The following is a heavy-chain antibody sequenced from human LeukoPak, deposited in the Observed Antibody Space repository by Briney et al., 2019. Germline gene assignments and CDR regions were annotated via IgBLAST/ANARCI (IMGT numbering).Heavy chain of an antibody. V-gene: IGHV4-61*02. CDR2: IYTSGST. CDR1: GGSISSGSDY. J-gene: IGHJ6*03. D-gene: IGHD6-6*01. CDR3: ARVLIAARRSRCYYMDV. Sequence: SETLSLTCTVSGGSISSGSDYWSWIRQPAGKGLEWIGRIYTSGSTNYNPSLKSRVTISYTSKNQFSLKLNSVTAADTAVYYCARVLIAARRSRCYYMDVWGKGTTVTVSS.